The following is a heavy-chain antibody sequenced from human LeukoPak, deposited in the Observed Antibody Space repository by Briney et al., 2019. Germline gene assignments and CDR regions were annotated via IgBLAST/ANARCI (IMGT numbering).Heavy chain of an antibody. V-gene: IGHV4-39*07. CDR2: IYYSGST. CDR1: GGSISSSSYY. CDR3: ARGIYQAVAGHYYYYYYMDV. D-gene: IGHD6-19*01. J-gene: IGHJ6*03. Sequence: SETLSLTCTVSGGSISSSSYYWGWIRQPPGKGLEWIGNIYYSGSTYYNPSLKSRVTMSVDTSKNQFSLKLSSVTAADTAVYYCARGIYQAVAGHYYYYYYMDVWGKGTTVTVSS.